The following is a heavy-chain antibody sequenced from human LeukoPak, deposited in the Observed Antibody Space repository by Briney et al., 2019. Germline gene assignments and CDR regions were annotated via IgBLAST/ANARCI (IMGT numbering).Heavy chain of an antibody. J-gene: IGHJ3*01. CDR3: ARVLLGMSAFDL. CDR2: INSGNNYI. D-gene: IGHD3-9*01. Sequence: GGSLRLSCVASGFTFSDYTMHWVRQAPGKALEWVSSINSGNNYIYYADSVKGRFTISRDNAKNSLFLQMNSLRADDTAVYSCARVLLGMSAFDLWGQGTMVSVSS. V-gene: IGHV3-21*06. CDR1: GFTFSDYT.